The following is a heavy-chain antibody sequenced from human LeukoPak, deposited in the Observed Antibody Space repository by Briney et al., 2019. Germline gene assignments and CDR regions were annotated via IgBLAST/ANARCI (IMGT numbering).Heavy chain of an antibody. CDR3: ARSMYYDFWSGYLTTSPVYFDY. CDR2: ISSSASTI. CDR1: GFTFSDYY. V-gene: IGHV3-11*04. D-gene: IGHD3-3*01. Sequence: PGGSLRLSCAASGFTFSDYYMNWIRQAPGKGLEWVSYISSSASTIYYADSVKGRFTISRDNAKNSPYLQMNSLRAEDTAVYYCARSMYYDFWSGYLTTSPVYFDYWGQGTLVTVSS. J-gene: IGHJ4*02.